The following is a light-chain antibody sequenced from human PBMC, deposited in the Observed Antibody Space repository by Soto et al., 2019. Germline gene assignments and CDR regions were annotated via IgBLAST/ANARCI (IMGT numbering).Light chain of an antibody. Sequence: DIQMTQSPPTLPAFVGDTVTITCRASKGVSSWMAWYQQKPGTPPNLLIYDASSLASGFPSRFSGSGSGRKFTLTARSLQPVDFVAYYCQQYISMPKTVGLGTKVDIK. CDR2: DAS. CDR3: QQYISMPKT. CDR1: KGVSSW. J-gene: IGKJ1*01. V-gene: IGKV1-5*01.